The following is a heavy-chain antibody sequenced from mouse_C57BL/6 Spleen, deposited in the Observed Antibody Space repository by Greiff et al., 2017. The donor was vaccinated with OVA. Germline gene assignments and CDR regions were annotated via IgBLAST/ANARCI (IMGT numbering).Heavy chain of an antibody. J-gene: IGHJ4*01. Sequence: VQLQPPLAALLLPGASLPLSFTASVYPFPSSWMHWVKQRPVPCLYWIGEIDPSDSYTNYNQKFKGKSTLTVDKSSSTAYMQLSSLTSEDSAVYYCARQMDYWGQGTSVTVSS. CDR3: ARQMDY. CDR1: VYPFPSSW. CDR2: IDPSDSYT. V-gene: IGHV1-69*01.